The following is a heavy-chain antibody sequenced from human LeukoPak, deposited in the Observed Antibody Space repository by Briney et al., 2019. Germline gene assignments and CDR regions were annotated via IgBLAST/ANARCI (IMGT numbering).Heavy chain of an antibody. J-gene: IGHJ5*02. D-gene: IGHD2-2*02. CDR2: INPSGGST. Sequence: GASVKVSCKASGYTFTSYYMHWVRQAPGQGLERMGIINPSGGSTSYAQKFQGRVTMTRDTSTSTVYMELSSLRSEDTAVYYCARDLEVPAAINNWFDPWGQGTLVTVSS. CDR3: ARDLEVPAAINNWFDP. V-gene: IGHV1-46*03. CDR1: GYTFTSYY.